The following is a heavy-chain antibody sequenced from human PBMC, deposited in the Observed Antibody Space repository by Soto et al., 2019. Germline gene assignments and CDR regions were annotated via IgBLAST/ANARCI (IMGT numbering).Heavy chain of an antibody. CDR2: ISVTGGGT. CDR1: GFTFSNYA. J-gene: IGHJ6*02. D-gene: IGHD3-10*01. CDR3: AKRAFYGSGIPNYYGMDV. Sequence: EVHLLESGGGLVQPGGSLRLSCAASGFTFSNYAMTWFRQAPGKGLEWVSVISVTGGGTNNADSAKGRFTTSRDNSKNTLYLQMNSLRAEDTAVYYCAKRAFYGSGIPNYYGMDVWGQGTAVTVSS. V-gene: IGHV3-23*01.